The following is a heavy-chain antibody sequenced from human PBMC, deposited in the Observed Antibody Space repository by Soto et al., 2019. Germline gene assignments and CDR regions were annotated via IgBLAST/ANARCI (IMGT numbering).Heavy chain of an antibody. Sequence: TSETLSLTCAVSGGSISSGGYSWSWIRQPPGKGLEWIGYIYHSGSTYYNPSLKSRVTISVDRSKNQFSLKLSSVTAADTAVYYCARVAGAAADYFDYWGQGTLVIVSS. V-gene: IGHV4-30-2*01. CDR2: IYHSGST. D-gene: IGHD6-13*01. J-gene: IGHJ4*02. CDR3: ARVAGAAADYFDY. CDR1: GGSISSGGYS.